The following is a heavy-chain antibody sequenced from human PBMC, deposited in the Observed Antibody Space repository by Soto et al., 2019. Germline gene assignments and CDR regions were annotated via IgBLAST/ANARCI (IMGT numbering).Heavy chain of an antibody. CDR2: ISYDGSNK. CDR3: ARGDREDIAVVVGVRPGGYGVDV. D-gene: IGHD2-15*01. Sequence: QVQLVESGGGVVQPGRSLRLSCAASGFTFRNDAMHWVRQAPGKGLECVAVISYDGSNKFYRDYVKGRFTISRDNSKNTLYLQINSLRYEDTAVYYCARGDREDIAVVVGVRPGGYGVDVWGQGTTVTVSS. V-gene: IGHV3-30-3*01. J-gene: IGHJ6*02. CDR1: GFTFRNDA.